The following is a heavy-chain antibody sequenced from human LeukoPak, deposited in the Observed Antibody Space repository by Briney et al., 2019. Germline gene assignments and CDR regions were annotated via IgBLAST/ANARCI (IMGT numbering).Heavy chain of an antibody. CDR1: GGSISSYY. CDR3: AKDPPHVSWLFDY. D-gene: IGHD3-16*01. J-gene: IGHJ4*02. Sequence: PSETLSLTCTVSGGSISSYYWSWIRQPPGKGLEWIGYIYTSGNTNYNPSLRSRVTISVDTSRNQFSLKLSSVTAADTAVYYCAKDPPHVSWLFDYWGQGTLVTVSS. V-gene: IGHV4-4*09. CDR2: IYTSGNT.